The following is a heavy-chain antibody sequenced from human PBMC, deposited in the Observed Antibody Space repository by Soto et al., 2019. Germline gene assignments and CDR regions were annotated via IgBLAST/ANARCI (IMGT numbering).Heavy chain of an antibody. Sequence: SETLSLTCTVSGGSISSYYWSWIRQPPGKGLEWIGYIYYSGSTNYNPSLKSRVTISVDTSKNQFSLKLSSVTAADTAVYYCASARRGGSASWFDPRGQGTPVTVSS. J-gene: IGHJ5*02. CDR3: ASARRGGSASWFDP. V-gene: IGHV4-59*01. D-gene: IGHD3-10*01. CDR1: GGSISSYY. CDR2: IYYSGST.